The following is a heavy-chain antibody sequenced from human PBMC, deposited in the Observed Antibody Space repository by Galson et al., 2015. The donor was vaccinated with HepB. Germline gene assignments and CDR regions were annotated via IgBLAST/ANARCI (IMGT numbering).Heavy chain of an antibody. CDR3: ARPYSSSFWGDEYYPLDV. V-gene: IGHV3-30*03. Sequence: SLRLSCAASGFTFSSYSMHWVRQAPGKGLEWVADISYDGSNTYYADSVKGRFTISRDNSKNTLHLQTNSLRAEDTAVYYCARPYSSSFWGDEYYPLDVWGQVTTVTVSS. CDR2: ISYDGSNT. D-gene: IGHD6-6*01. J-gene: IGHJ6*02. CDR1: GFTFSSYS.